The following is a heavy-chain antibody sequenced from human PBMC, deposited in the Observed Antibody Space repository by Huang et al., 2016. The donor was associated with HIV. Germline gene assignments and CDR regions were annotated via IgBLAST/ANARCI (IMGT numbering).Heavy chain of an antibody. D-gene: IGHD3-22*01. CDR3: ATVDYYDTSGPQRGYFDN. V-gene: IGHV1-69*01. Sequence: QVQLVQSGAEVKKPGSSVKVSCKDSGGSFRNFAIGWVRQAPGQGVEWMGWISPTRGTANYAQKFQGRVTIIADESTSTAYMELSSLRAEDTAVYYCATVDYYDTSGPQRGYFDNWGQGTLVTVSS. J-gene: IGHJ4*02. CDR1: GGSFRNFA. CDR2: ISPTRGTA.